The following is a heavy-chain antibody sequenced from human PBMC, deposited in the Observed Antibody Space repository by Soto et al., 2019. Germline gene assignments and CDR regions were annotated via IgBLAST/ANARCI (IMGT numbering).Heavy chain of an antibody. CDR2: IWYDGSNK. D-gene: IGHD3-10*01. Sequence: PGGSLRLSCAASGFTFSSYGMHWVRQAPGKGLEWVAVIWYDGSNKYYADSVKGRFTISRDNSKNTLYLQMNSLRAEDTAVYYWARDPELRGRLGSGGTFDYWGQGTLVTVSS. CDR1: GFTFSSYG. J-gene: IGHJ4*02. CDR3: ARDPELRGRLGSGGTFDY. V-gene: IGHV3-33*01.